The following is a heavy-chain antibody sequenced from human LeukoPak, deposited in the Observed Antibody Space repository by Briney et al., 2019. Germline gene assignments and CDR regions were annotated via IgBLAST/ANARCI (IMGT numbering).Heavy chain of an antibody. Sequence: GESLKISCKGSGYSFTSYWIGWVRQMPGKGLDWMGIIYPGDSDTRYSPSFQGQVTISADKSISTAYLQWSSLKASDTAMYYCARAYYYDSSGYGHFDYWGQGTLVTVSS. CDR3: ARAYYYDSSGYGHFDY. CDR1: GYSFTSYW. CDR2: IYPGDSDT. V-gene: IGHV5-51*01. D-gene: IGHD3-22*01. J-gene: IGHJ4*02.